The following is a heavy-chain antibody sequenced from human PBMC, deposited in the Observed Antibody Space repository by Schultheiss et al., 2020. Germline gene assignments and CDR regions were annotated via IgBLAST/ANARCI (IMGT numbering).Heavy chain of an antibody. Sequence: GSLKLSCAASGFTFSSYAMHWVRQAPGKGLEWVAVISYDGSNKYYADSVKGRFTISRDNSKNTLYLQMNSLRAEDTAVYYCARDGVTMIVVPYFDYWGQGTLVTVSS. V-gene: IGHV3-30-3*01. D-gene: IGHD3-22*01. CDR1: GFTFSSYA. J-gene: IGHJ4*02. CDR2: ISYDGSNK. CDR3: ARDGVTMIVVPYFDY.